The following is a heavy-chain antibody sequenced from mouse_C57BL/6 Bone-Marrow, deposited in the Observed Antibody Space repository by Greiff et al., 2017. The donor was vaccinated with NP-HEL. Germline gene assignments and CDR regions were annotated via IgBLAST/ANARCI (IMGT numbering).Heavy chain of an antibody. CDR2: INPNNGGT. CDR1: GYTFTDYN. J-gene: IGHJ4*01. Sequence: VQLQQSGPELVKPGASVKMSCKASGYTFTDYNMHWVKQSHGKSLEWIGYINPNNGGTSYNQKFKGKATLTVNKSSSTAYMELRSLTSEDSAVYYCARGDGYYPGAMDYWGQGTSVTVSS. D-gene: IGHD2-3*01. CDR3: ARGDGYYPGAMDY. V-gene: IGHV1-22*01.